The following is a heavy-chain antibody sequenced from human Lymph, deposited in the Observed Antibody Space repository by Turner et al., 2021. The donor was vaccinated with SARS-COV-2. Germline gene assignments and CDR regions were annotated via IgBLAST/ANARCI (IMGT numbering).Heavy chain of an antibody. CDR3: AKGVRGAMIVVVIPYFDY. CDR1: GFTFSSYA. J-gene: IGHJ4*02. D-gene: IGHD3-22*01. V-gene: IGHV3-23*01. Sequence: VQLLESGGGLVQPGGSLRLSCAAPGFTFSSYAMSWVRQAPGKGLEWVSAISGSGGDTYYADSVKGRFTISRDNSKNTLYLQMNSLRAEDTAVYYCAKGVRGAMIVVVIPYFDYWGQGTLVTVSS. CDR2: ISGSGGDT.